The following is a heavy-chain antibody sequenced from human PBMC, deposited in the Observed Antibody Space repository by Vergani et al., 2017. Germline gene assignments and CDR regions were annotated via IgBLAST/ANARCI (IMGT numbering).Heavy chain of an antibody. D-gene: IGHD6-19*01. V-gene: IGHV3-33*03. CDR2: IWYDGSNK. CDR3: ARPAEQWLSPLDY. J-gene: IGHJ4*02. CDR1: GFTFSSYG. Sequence: QVQLVESGGGVVQPGRSLRLSCAASGFTFSSYGMHWVRQAPGKGLEWVAVIWYDGSNKYYADSVKGRFTISRDNAKNSLYLQMNSLRAEDTAVYYCARPAEQWLSPLDYWGQGTLVTVSS.